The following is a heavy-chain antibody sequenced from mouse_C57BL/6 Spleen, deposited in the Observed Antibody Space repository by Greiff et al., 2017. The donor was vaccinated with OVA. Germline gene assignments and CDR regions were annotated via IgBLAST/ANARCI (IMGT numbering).Heavy chain of an antibody. J-gene: IGHJ2*01. CDR3: ARWGNWVDY. Sequence: QVQLQQPGAELVRPGSSVKLSCKASGYTFTSYWMHWVKQRPIQGLEWIGNIDPSDSVTHYNQKFKDKATLTVDKSSSTAYMQLSSLTSEDSAVYYCARWGNWVDYWGQGTTLTVSS. D-gene: IGHD4-1*01. CDR2: IDPSDSVT. V-gene: IGHV1-52*01. CDR1: GYTFTSYW.